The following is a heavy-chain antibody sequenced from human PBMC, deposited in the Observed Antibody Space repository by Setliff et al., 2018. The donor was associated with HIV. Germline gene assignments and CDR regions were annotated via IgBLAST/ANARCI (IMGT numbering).Heavy chain of an antibody. CDR2: ISYGGSI. CDR1: GGSISSSHDF. CDR3: VRPSFGIGGGSMFDS. V-gene: IGHV4-39*01. D-gene: IGHD3-3*01. Sequence: SETLSLTCTVSGGSISSSHDFWNWIRQPPGKGLEWIGAISYGGSIFYNPSLKSRVTLSVGTSKRQFFLNLSSATTADTAMYYCVRPSFGIGGGSMFDSWGQGIVVTVS. J-gene: IGHJ4*02.